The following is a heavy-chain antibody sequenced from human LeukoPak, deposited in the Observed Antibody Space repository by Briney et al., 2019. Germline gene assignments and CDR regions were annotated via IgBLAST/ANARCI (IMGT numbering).Heavy chain of an antibody. J-gene: IGHJ4*02. V-gene: IGHV4-61*02. Sequence: SQTLSLTCTVPGGSISSGSYSWSWIRQPAGKGLEWIGRIDASGNTNYSPSLKSRITISIDTSKNQFSLKLSSVTAADTAVYYCATSQTGTGYYWGQGTLVTVSS. CDR2: IDASGNT. CDR1: GGSISSGSYS. D-gene: IGHD1-1*01. CDR3: ATSQTGTGYY.